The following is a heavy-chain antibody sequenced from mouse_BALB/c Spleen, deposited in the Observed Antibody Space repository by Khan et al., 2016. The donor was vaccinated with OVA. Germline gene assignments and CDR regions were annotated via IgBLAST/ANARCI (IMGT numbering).Heavy chain of an antibody. Sequence: VELVESAAELMKPGASVTMSCKATGYTFSMYWIEWVKQRPGHGLEWIGEILPGSGTTHNNEKFKDKATFPADTSSNTAYMQLSSLTSEDSAVYYCARGGYNPAMDYWGQGTSVTVSS. J-gene: IGHJ4*01. CDR1: GYTFSMYW. D-gene: IGHD1-3*01. CDR3: ARGGYNPAMDY. V-gene: IGHV1-9*01. CDR2: ILPGSGTT.